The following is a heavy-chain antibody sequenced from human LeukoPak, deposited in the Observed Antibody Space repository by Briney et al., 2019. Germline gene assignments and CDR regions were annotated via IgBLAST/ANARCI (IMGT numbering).Heavy chain of an antibody. V-gene: IGHV3-23*01. J-gene: IGHJ4*02. Sequence: QTGGSLRLSCTASGFTFSDYAMTWVRQAPGKGLGWVSSIGGSGRGGTIYYGGSVVKGRFTISRDNSKNTLYLQMKSRRAEDTAIYYCAKGLDLLVLAATPFESWGQGNLVTVSS. CDR2: IGGSGRGGTI. D-gene: IGHD2-2*01. CDR3: AKGLDLLVLAATPFES. CDR1: GFTFSDYA.